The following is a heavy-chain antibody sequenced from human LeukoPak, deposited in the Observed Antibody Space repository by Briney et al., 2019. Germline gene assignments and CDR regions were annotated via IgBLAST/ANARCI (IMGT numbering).Heavy chain of an antibody. D-gene: IGHD6-13*01. J-gene: IGHJ4*02. CDR1: GYTFTNYG. Sequence: AASVKVSCKASGYTFTNYGISWVRQAPGQGLEWMGWISTDTGNTNYAQKLQGRVTMTTDTSTSTAYMELRSLRSDDTAVYYCARDTGDYSRTFDYWGQGTLDSVSS. CDR2: ISTDTGNT. CDR3: ARDTGDYSRTFDY. V-gene: IGHV1-18*01.